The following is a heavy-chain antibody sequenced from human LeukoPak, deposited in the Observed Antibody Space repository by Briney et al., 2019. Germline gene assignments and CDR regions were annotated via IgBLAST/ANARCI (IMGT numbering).Heavy chain of an antibody. D-gene: IGHD6-13*01. CDR2: ISRDSSVI. J-gene: IGHJ4*02. CDR3: ARVRAAAEGTTFDY. CDR1: GFTFSGYS. Sequence: GGSLRLSCAASGFTFSGYSMNWVRQAPGKGLEGVSYISRDSSVIYYADSGKGRFTTSRDNAKTSLYLQMHSLRAEDTAVFYCARVRAAAEGTTFDYWGQGTLVTVSS. V-gene: IGHV3-48*01.